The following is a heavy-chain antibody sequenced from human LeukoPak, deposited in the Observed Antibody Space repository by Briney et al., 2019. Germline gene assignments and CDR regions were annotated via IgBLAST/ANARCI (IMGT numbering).Heavy chain of an antibody. D-gene: IGHD2-21*02. Sequence: PSETLSLTCTVSGGSISFGGYYWSWIRQLPGKGLEWIGYMYDREKTDYNPSLRSRVIISLDTSKNQFSLKLNSVTATDTAVYYCARDSQIRLLLNDYDVFDVWGQGTVVTVSS. J-gene: IGHJ3*01. V-gene: IGHV4-31*03. CDR3: ARDSQIRLLLNDYDVFDV. CDR2: MYDREKT. CDR1: GGSISFGGYY.